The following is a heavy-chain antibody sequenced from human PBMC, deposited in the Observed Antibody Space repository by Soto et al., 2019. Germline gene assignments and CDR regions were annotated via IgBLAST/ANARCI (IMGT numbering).Heavy chain of an antibody. CDR3: ANIAARTVDYGIDV. CDR1: GFTFSSYA. D-gene: IGHD6-6*01. Sequence: GGSLRISCAASGFTFSSYAMSWVRQAPGKGLEWVSAISGSGGSTYYADSVKGRFTISRDNSKNTLYLQMNSLRAEDTAVYYCANIAARTVDYGIDVWGQGTTVTVSS. V-gene: IGHV3-23*01. J-gene: IGHJ6*02. CDR2: ISGSGGST.